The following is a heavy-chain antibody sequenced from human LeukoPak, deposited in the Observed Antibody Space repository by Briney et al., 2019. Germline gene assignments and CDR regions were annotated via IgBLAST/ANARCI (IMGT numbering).Heavy chain of an antibody. J-gene: IGHJ4*02. V-gene: IGHV1-69*13. CDR1: GGTFSSYA. CDR2: IIPIFGTA. CDR3: ARESSATIFGVVRIYFDY. Sequence: GASVKVSCKASGGTFSSYAISWVRQAPGQGLEWMGGIIPIFGTANYAQKFQGRVTITADESTSTAYMELSSLRSEDTAVYYCARESSATIFGVVRIYFDYWGQGTLVTVSS. D-gene: IGHD3-3*01.